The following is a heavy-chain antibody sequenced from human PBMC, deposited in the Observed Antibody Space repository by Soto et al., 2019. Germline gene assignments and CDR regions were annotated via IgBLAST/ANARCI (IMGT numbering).Heavy chain of an antibody. D-gene: IGHD3-9*01. J-gene: IGHJ4*02. Sequence: SETLSLTCTVSGGSISSSSYYWGWIRQPPGKGLEWIGSIYYSGSTYYNPSLKSRVTISVDTSKNQFSLKLSSVTAADTAVYYCARSRYFEWLLSWGQGTLVTVSS. V-gene: IGHV4-39*01. CDR3: ARSRYFEWLLS. CDR1: GGSISSSSYY. CDR2: IYYSGST.